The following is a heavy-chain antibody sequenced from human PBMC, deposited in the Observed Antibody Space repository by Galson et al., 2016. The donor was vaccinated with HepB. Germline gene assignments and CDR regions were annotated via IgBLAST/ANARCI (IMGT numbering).Heavy chain of an antibody. V-gene: IGHV3-23*01. D-gene: IGHD5/OR15-5a*01. J-gene: IGHJ4*02. Sequence: SLRLSCAASGFTFSSYALNWVRQAPGKGLEWVSTISAKTGGTFYADSVKGRFTISRDNSKNTLFLQMNSLRAYDTAIYYCAKDTLVSTISYYFAYWGQGTLSPSP. CDR2: ISAKTGGT. CDR3: AKDTLVSTISYYFAY. CDR1: GFTFSSYA.